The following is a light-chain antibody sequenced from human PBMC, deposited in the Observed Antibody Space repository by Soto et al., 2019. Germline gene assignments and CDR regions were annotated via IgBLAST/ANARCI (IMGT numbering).Light chain of an antibody. CDR2: EVS. Sequence: QSVLTQPASVSGSPGQSITISRTGTSSDVGGYDYVSWYQQHPGKAPKLMIYEVSNRPSGVSNRFSASKSGNTASLTISGLQAEDEADYYCSSYTSSSTLYVFGPGTKVTVL. CDR3: SSYTSSSTLYV. CDR1: SSDVGGYDY. V-gene: IGLV2-14*01. J-gene: IGLJ1*01.